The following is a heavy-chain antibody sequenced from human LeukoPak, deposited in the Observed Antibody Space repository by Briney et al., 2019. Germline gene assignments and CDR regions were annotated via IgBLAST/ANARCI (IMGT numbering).Heavy chain of an antibody. V-gene: IGHV3-20*04. J-gene: IGHJ4*02. CDR3: VRDVVN. CDR1: GFVFHDYS. D-gene: IGHD3-22*01. CDR2: TNWNAGST. Sequence: GGSLRLSCVGSGFVFHDYSMTWVRQAPGKGLEWVSGTNWNAGSTAYADSVKGRFIISRDNAQDSLYLQMNSLKAEDTAFYYCVRDVVNWGRGTLVTVSS.